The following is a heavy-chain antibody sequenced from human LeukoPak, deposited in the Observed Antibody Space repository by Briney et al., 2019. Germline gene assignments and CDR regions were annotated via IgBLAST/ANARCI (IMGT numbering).Heavy chain of an antibody. CDR3: ARASSSGWEKYYFDY. V-gene: IGHV4-61*01. CDR2: IYYSGST. J-gene: IGHJ4*02. CDR1: GGSVSSGSYY. D-gene: IGHD6-19*01. Sequence: SETLSLTCTVSGGSVSSGSYYWSWIRQPPGTGLEWVGYIYYSGSTNYNPSLKSRVTISVDTSKNQFSLKLSSVTAADTAVYYCARASSSGWEKYYFDYWGQGTLVTVSS.